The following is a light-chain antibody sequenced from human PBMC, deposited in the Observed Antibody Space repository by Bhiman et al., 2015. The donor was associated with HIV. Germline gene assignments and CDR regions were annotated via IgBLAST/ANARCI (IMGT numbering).Light chain of an antibody. CDR1: SSDIGGSDS. J-gene: IGLJ1*01. Sequence: QSALTQPASVSGSPGQSITISCSGTSSDIGGSDSVSWYQHHPGKAPKLIIYDVSKRPSGVPDRFSGSKFGNTASLTISELQTEDEADYYCCSFTGDTHLYVFGSGTTVTVL. V-gene: IGLV2-14*03. CDR3: CSFTGDTHLYV. CDR2: DVS.